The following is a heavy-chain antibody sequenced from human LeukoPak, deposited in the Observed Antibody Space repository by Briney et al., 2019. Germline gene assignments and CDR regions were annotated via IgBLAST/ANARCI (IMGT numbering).Heavy chain of an antibody. D-gene: IGHD3-10*01. J-gene: IGHJ4*02. V-gene: IGHV3-23*01. Sequence: GGSLRLSCAGSGFIVSSNYMSWVRQAPGKGLEWVSAISGSGGSAYYADSVKGRFTISRDNSKNTLYLQMNSLRAEDTAVYYCAKDTAYGSGTTFDYWGQGTLVTVSS. CDR3: AKDTAYGSGTTFDY. CDR2: ISGSGGSA. CDR1: GFIVSSNY.